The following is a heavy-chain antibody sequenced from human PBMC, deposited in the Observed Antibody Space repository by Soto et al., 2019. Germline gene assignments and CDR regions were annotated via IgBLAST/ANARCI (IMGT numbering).Heavy chain of an antibody. CDR1: GFTFSSYW. Sequence: EVQLVESGGGLVQPGGPLRLSCAASGFTFSSYWMTWVRQAPGKGLEWVANIKQAGREKYYVDSVKGRFTISRDNAKNSLYLQMDSLGVEDSAVYYCARDLTAIWWLPAYWGQGTLVTVSS. CDR2: IKQAGREK. CDR3: ARDLTAIWWLPAY. V-gene: IGHV3-7*03. D-gene: IGHD5-12*01. J-gene: IGHJ4*02.